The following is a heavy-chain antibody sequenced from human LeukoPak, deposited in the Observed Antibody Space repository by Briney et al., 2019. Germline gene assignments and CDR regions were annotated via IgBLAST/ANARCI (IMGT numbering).Heavy chain of an antibody. CDR3: ARALGSGRRHDAFDI. V-gene: IGHV3-64*01. J-gene: IGHJ3*02. D-gene: IGHD2-15*01. CDR2: SSNNGGAT. CDR1: GFTFTNYP. Sequence: GGSLRLSCAASGFTFTNYPMHWVRQAPGKGLEYVSASSNNGGATYYANSVEDRFTISRDNSKNTLYLQMGSLRAEDMAVYYCARALGSGRRHDAFDIWGQGTMVTVSS.